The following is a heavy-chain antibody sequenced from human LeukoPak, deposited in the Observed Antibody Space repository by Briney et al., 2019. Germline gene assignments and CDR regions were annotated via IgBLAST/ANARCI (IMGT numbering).Heavy chain of an antibody. CDR1: GFTVSGNY. CDR3: ARDSSDYAY. D-gene: IGHD4-17*01. J-gene: IGHJ4*02. V-gene: IGHV3-53*01. Sequence: PGGSLRLSCAASGFTVSGNYMSWVRQAPGKGLEWVSVIYTAGSTYNADSVKGRFTVSRDKSKNTLYLQMNSLRAEDTAVYYCARDSSDYAYWGQGTLVTVSS. CDR2: IYTAGST.